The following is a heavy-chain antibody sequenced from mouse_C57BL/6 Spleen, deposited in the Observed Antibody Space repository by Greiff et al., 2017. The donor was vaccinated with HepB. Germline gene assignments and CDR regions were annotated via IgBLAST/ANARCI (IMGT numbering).Heavy chain of an antibody. V-gene: IGHV5-4*03. CDR1: GFTFSSYA. CDR2: ISDGGSYT. Sequence: EVKLMESGGGLVKPGGSLKLSCAASGFTFSSYAMSWVRQTPEKRLEWVATISDGGSYTYYPDNVKGRFTISRDNAKNNLYLQMSHLKSEDTAMYYCARARSSYWYFDVWGTGTTVTVSS. CDR3: ARARSSYWYFDV. D-gene: IGHD1-1*01. J-gene: IGHJ1*03.